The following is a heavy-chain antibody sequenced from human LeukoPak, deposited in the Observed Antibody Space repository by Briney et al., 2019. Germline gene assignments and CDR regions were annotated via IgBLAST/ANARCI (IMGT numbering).Heavy chain of an antibody. D-gene: IGHD2-2*01. V-gene: IGHV1-2*02. CDR1: GYTFTPYH. CDR3: ARSLYCSRTSCDPFDY. J-gene: IGHJ4*02. CDR2: INPNSGGT. Sequence: ASVKVSCRASGYTFTPYHMHCGRQAPGQGLEWMGWINPNSGGTDYAQNFQGRVTMTTDTSITTAYMELNRLTSDDTAVYSCARSLYCSRTSCDPFDYWGQGTLVTISS.